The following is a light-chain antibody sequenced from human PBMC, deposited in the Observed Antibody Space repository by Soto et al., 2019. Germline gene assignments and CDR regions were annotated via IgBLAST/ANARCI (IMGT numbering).Light chain of an antibody. J-gene: IGKJ4*01. V-gene: IGKV3-11*01. CDR2: DAS. CDR1: QSVSSY. Sequence: EIVLTQSPATLSLSLGERATLSRRASQSVSSYLAWYQQKPGQAPRLLIYDASNRATGIPARFSGSGSGTDFTLTISSLEPEDFAVYYCQQRSNWPLTFGGGTKVEIK. CDR3: QQRSNWPLT.